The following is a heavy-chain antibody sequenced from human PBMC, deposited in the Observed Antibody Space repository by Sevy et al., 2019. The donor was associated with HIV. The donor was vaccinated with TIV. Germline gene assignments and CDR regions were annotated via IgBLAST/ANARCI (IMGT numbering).Heavy chain of an antibody. Sequence: GSLRLSCAASGFTFSSYGMHWVRQAPGKGLEWVAFIRYDGSNKYYADSVKGRFTISRDNSKNTLYLQMNSLRAEDTAVYYCAKVRDVQYSTRGPFDYWGQGTLVTVSS. CDR3: AKVRDVQYSTRGPFDY. V-gene: IGHV3-30*02. J-gene: IGHJ4*02. CDR2: IRYDGSNK. CDR1: GFTFSSYG. D-gene: IGHD2-21*01.